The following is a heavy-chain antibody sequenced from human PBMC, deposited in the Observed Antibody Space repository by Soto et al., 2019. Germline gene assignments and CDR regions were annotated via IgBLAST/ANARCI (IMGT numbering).Heavy chain of an antibody. Sequence: QVQLVESGGGVVQPGRSLRLSCAASGFTFSSYGMHWVRQAPGKGLEWVAVISYDGSNKYYADPVKGRFTISRDNSKNTLYLQMNSLRAEDTAVYYCAKIGQWALPAAFWYFELWGRGTLVTVSS. CDR2: ISYDGSNK. V-gene: IGHV3-30*18. CDR3: AKIGQWALPAAFWYFEL. CDR1: GFTFSSYG. D-gene: IGHD1-26*01. J-gene: IGHJ2*01.